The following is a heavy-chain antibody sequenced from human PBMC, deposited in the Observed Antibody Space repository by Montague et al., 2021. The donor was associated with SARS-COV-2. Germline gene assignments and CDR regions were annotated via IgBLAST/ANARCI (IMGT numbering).Heavy chain of an antibody. CDR2: IFYSGXT. J-gene: IGHJ4*02. V-gene: IGHV4-39*01. D-gene: IGHD6-19*01. CDR1: GGSISSSSYY. CDR3: ARLTRGAIVVAGPYYFDD. Sequence: SETLSLTCTVSGGSISSSSYYWGWIRQPPGKGLEWIGSIFYSGXTXYXXXXKXRVTISVDTSKNQFSLKLSSVAAADTAVYYCARLTRGAIVVAGPYYFDDWGQGTLVTVSS.